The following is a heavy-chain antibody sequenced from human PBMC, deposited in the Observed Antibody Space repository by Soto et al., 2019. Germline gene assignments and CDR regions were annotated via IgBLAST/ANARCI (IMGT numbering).Heavy chain of an antibody. Sequence: PGESLKISCKGSGYSFTSYWIGWVRQMPGKGLEWMGIIYPGDSDTRYSPSFQGQVTISADKSISTAYLQWSSLKASDTAMYYCARHVLIVGATRDYYYGMDVWGQGTTVTVSS. CDR3: ARHVLIVGATRDYYYGMDV. CDR2: IYPGDSDT. D-gene: IGHD1-26*01. V-gene: IGHV5-51*01. J-gene: IGHJ6*02. CDR1: GYSFTSYW.